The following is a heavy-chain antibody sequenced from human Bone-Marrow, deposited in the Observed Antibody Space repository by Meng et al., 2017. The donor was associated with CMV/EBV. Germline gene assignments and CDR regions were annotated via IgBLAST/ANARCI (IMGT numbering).Heavy chain of an antibody. Sequence: GESLKISCAASGFTFSSYSMNWVRQAPGRGLEWVSSISSSSHSIYYADSVKGRFTISRDNAKNSLYLQMNSLRAEDTAVYYCARGNSWSLFDYWGQGTLVTVSS. CDR1: GFTFSSYS. CDR3: ARGNSWSLFDY. CDR2: ISSSSHSI. J-gene: IGHJ4*02. V-gene: IGHV3-21*01. D-gene: IGHD6-13*01.